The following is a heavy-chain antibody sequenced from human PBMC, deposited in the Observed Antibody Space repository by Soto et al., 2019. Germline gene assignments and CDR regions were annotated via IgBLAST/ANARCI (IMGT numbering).Heavy chain of an antibody. CDR2: MYARGYT. J-gene: IGHJ4*02. Sequence: EVQLVESGGGLIQPGGSLRLSCAASGFSVSNKYMTWVRHAPGKGLEWVSTMYARGYTYYAGSVNGRFTISRDNSDNTLYLQMNSLRAEDTAMYYCAIERDTTGYILRYWGRGTLVTVSS. D-gene: IGHD3-9*01. CDR1: GFSVSNKY. CDR3: AIERDTTGYILRY. V-gene: IGHV3-53*01.